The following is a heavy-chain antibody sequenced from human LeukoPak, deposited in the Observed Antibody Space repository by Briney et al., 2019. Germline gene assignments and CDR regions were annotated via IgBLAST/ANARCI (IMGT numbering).Heavy chain of an antibody. CDR2: IYPGDSDT. J-gene: IGHJ4*02. CDR1: GYSFTSYW. D-gene: IGHD6-13*01. CDR3: ASGSSSWYERDYPDY. Sequence: GESLKISCKGSGYSFTSYWIGWVRQMPGKGLEWMGIIYPGDSDTRYSPSFQGQVTISADKSISTAYLQWSSLKASDTAMYYCASGSSSWYERDYPDYWGQGTLVTVSS. V-gene: IGHV5-51*03.